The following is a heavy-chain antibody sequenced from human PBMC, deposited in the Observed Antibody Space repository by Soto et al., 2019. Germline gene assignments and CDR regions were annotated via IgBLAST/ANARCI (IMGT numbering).Heavy chain of an antibody. V-gene: IGHV3-23*01. CDR2: ISGSSTST. Sequence: EVQLSGSGGGLVQPGGSLRLSCAASGFTFSSYSMSWVLQAPGKGLEWVSSISGSSTSTYYADSVKGRFTISRDNSKNTVYLKMNSLRAEYTAVYYCAKDPSSGFAMENYFDYWGQGTLVIVSS. CDR1: GFTFSSYS. D-gene: IGHD3-10*01. CDR3: AKDPSSGFAMENYFDY. J-gene: IGHJ4*02.